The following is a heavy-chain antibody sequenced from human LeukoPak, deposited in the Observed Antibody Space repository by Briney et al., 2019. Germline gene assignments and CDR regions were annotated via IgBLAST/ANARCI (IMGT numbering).Heavy chain of an antibody. D-gene: IGHD1-26*01. CDR2: IFTDGSTT. Sequence: GGSLRLSCVASEFNFFSYGMQWVRQAPGKGLVWVSRIFTDGSTTSYADSVKGRFTISRDNAKNTLYLQMNSLRAEDTAVYYCARAGGSYYGGHPYYFDYWGQGTLVTVSS. CDR3: ARAGGSYYGGHPYYFDY. CDR1: EFNFFSYG. J-gene: IGHJ4*02. V-gene: IGHV3-74*01.